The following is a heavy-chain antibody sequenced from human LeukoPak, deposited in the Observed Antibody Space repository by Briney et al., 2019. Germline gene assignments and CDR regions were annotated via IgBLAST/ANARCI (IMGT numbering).Heavy chain of an antibody. V-gene: IGHV1-2*02. CDR1: GYTFTGYY. J-gene: IGHJ4*02. CDR2: INPNSGGT. D-gene: IGHD6-6*01. CDR3: ARIGIEYSSSFDY. Sequence: ASVRVSCKASGYTFTGYYMHWVRQAPGQGLEWMGWINPNSGGTNYAQKFQGRVTMTRDTSISTAYMELSRLRSDDTAVYYCARIGIEYSSSFDYWGQGTLVTVSS.